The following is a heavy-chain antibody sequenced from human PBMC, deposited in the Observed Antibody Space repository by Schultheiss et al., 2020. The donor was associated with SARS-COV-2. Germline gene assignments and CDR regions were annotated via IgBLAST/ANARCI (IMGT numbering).Heavy chain of an antibody. CDR3: AREGSTRFDP. Sequence: SQTLSLTCTVSGGSISSYYWSWIRQPAGKGLEWIGRIYTSGSTYYNPSLKSRVTISVDTSKNQFSLKLSSVTAADTAVYYCAREGSTRFDPWGQGTLVTVSS. CDR2: IYTSGST. J-gene: IGHJ5*02. CDR1: GGSISSYY. V-gene: IGHV4-4*07.